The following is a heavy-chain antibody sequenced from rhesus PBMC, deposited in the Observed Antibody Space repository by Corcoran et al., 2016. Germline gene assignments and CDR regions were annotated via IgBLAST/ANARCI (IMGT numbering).Heavy chain of an antibody. CDR2: IYGLSGST. J-gene: IGHJ4*01. CDR1: GGSLADSYY. Sequence: QVQLQESGPGVVKPSETLSLTCAVSGGSLADSYYWIWLRQPPGTGREWIGSIYGLSGSTYYNSSRKSRVSLSKDTSKNQFSLKLRSVTAADTAVYYCVRDDSSGWSALDCWGQGVLVTVSS. D-gene: IGHD6S26*01. V-gene: IGHV4S7*01. CDR3: VRDDSSGWSALDC.